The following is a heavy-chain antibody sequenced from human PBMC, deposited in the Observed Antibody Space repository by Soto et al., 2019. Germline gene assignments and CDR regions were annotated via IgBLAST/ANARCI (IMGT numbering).Heavy chain of an antibody. CDR3: ARDLGVQPGGCGRCSMAY. D-gene: IGHD6-19*01. CDR2: ISGHNGFT. J-gene: IGHJ4*02. Sequence: QVQLVQSESEVEKPGASVKVSCKTSGFTFGDHGITWVRQAPGQGLEWMGWISGHNGFTNYAQKLQDRVIMTTDTSTTTAYMELRSLTSDDTAIYYCARDLGVQPGGCGRCSMAYWGQGTLVTVSS. CDR1: GFTFGDHG. V-gene: IGHV1-18*01.